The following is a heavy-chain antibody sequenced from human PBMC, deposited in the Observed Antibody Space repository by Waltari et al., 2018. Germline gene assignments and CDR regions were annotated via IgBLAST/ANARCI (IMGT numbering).Heavy chain of an antibody. CDR3: ARDGLRFLEWLSNWFDP. Sequence: QVQLVQSGAEVKKPGASVKVSCKASGYTFTGYYMPWVRQAPGQGLEWMGWINPNSGGTNYAQKFQGRVTMTRDTSISTAYMELSRLRSDDTAVYYCARDGLRFLEWLSNWFDPWGQGTLVTVSS. CDR1: GYTFTGYY. J-gene: IGHJ5*02. V-gene: IGHV1-2*02. D-gene: IGHD3-3*01. CDR2: INPNSGGT.